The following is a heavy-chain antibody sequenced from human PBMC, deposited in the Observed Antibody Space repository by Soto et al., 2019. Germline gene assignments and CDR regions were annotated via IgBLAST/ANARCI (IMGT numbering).Heavy chain of an antibody. D-gene: IGHD6-6*01. Sequence: ASVKVSCKASGYTFTSYYMHWVRQAPGQGLEWMGIINPSGGSTSYAQKFQGRVTMTRDTSTSTVYMELSSLRSEDTAVYYCARYEYSSSSDYYYGMDVWGQGTTVTVSS. J-gene: IGHJ6*02. CDR1: GYTFTSYY. V-gene: IGHV1-46*01. CDR3: ARYEYSSSSDYYYGMDV. CDR2: INPSGGST.